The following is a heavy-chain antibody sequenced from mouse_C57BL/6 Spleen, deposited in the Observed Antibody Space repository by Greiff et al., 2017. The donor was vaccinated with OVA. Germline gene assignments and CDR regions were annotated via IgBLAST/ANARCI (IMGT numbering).Heavy chain of an antibody. CDR2: IRLKSDNYAT. V-gene: IGHV6-3*01. Sequence: EVMLVESGGGLVQPGGSMKLSCVASGFTFSNYWMNWVRQSPEKGLEWVAQIRLKSDNYATHYAESVKGRFTISRDDSKSSVYLQMNNLRAEDTGIYYCTGIYYGNYGAYWGQGTLVTVSA. CDR3: TGIYYGNYGAY. CDR1: GFTFSNYW. D-gene: IGHD2-1*01. J-gene: IGHJ3*01.